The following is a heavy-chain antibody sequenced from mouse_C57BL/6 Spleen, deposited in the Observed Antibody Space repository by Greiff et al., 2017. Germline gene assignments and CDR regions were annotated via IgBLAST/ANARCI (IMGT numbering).Heavy chain of an antibody. CDR3: ARGGSSYGYAMDY. CDR2: INPSNGGT. V-gene: IGHV1-53*01. CDR1: GYTFTSYW. J-gene: IGHJ4*01. D-gene: IGHD1-1*01. Sequence: QVQLKQPGTELVKPGASVKLSCKASGYTFTSYWMHWVKQRPGQGLEWIGNINPSNGGTNYNEKFKSKATLTVDKSSSTAYMQLSSLTSEDSAVYDCARGGSSYGYAMDYWGQGTSVTVSS.